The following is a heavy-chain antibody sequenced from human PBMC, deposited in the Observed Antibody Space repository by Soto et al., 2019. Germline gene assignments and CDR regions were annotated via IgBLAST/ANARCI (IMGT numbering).Heavy chain of an antibody. CDR2: IFSNDEK. D-gene: IGHD6-6*01. V-gene: IGHV2-26*01. CDR1: GFSLSNARMG. CDR3: ARIADSSIAARPFDY. J-gene: IGHJ4*02. Sequence: QVTLKESGPVLVKPTETLTLTCTVSGFSLSNARMGVSWIRQPPGKALEWLAHIFSNDEKSYSTSLKSRLTISKDTSKSQVVLTMTNMDPVDTATYYCARIADSSIAARPFDYWGQGTLVTVSS.